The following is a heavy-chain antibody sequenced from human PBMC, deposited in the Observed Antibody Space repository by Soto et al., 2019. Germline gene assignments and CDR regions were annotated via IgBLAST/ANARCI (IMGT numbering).Heavy chain of an antibody. Sequence: AETLSLTCAVSGGSISSSNWWSFVRQPPGKGLEWIGEIYHSGSTNYNPSLKGRVTISVDKSKNQFSLKLSSVTAADTAVYYCARDRPDIVVVPAAIGRGGDYYYYGMDVWGQGTTVTVSS. CDR3: ARDRPDIVVVPAAIGRGGDYYYYGMDV. CDR2: IYHSGST. V-gene: IGHV4-4*02. J-gene: IGHJ6*02. CDR1: GGSISSSNW. D-gene: IGHD2-2*02.